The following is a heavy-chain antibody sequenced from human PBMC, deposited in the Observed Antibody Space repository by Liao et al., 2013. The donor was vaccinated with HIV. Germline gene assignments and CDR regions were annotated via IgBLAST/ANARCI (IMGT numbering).Heavy chain of an antibody. V-gene: IGHV4-34*01. Sequence: QVQLQQWGAGLLKPSETLSLTCAVYGGSFSGYYWSWIRQPPGKGLEWIGEINDSGRTNYNPSLKSRVTISVDTSKNQFSLKVSSVTAADTAVYYCARGLGSWGQGTMVTVSS. D-gene: IGHD1-26*01. CDR3: ARGLGS. J-gene: IGHJ3*01. CDR2: INDSGRT. CDR1: GGSFSGYY.